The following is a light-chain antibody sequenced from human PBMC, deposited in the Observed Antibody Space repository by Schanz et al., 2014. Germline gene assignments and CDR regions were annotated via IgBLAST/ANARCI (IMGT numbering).Light chain of an antibody. CDR3: AAWDDSLDAYV. Sequence: QSALAQPASVSGSPGQSITISCTGTSSDVGGYNFVSWYQQHPGEAPKLMMYEVTKRPSGVPDRFSGSKSGNTASLTVSWLQAEDEAVYYCAAWDDSLDAYVFGSGTKLTVL. V-gene: IGLV2-8*01. CDR2: EVT. J-gene: IGLJ1*01. CDR1: SSDVGGYNF.